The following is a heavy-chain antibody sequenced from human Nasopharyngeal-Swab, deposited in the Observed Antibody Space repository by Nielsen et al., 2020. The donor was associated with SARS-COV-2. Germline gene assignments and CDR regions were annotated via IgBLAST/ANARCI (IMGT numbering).Heavy chain of an antibody. CDR3: ARGYTSGWYQWSRHTLVY. CDR2: ISSSSTK. D-gene: IGHD6-19*01. Sequence: ESLMISCAASGFTLRSYIMNWVLQAPGKGLEWVSFISSSSTKYYADSVEGRFTISRDNAKNSLYLQMNSLGDEDTAAYYCARGYTSGWYQWSRHTLVYWGQGTLVTVSS. J-gene: IGHJ4*02. CDR1: GFTLRSYI. V-gene: IGHV3-48*02.